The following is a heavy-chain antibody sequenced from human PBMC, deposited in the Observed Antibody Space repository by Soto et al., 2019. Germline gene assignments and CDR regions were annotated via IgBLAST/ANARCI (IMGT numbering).Heavy chain of an antibody. V-gene: IGHV1-69*01. CDR3: AISICPNWFDP. CDR2: IIPIFGTA. D-gene: IGHD3-9*01. CDR1: GGTFSSYA. Sequence: QVQLVQAGAEVKKPGSSVKVSCKASGGTFSSYAISWVRQAPGQGLEWMGGIIPIFGTANYAQTFQGRVKITADESTSTAYMELSSMRSEDTAVDYCAISICPNWFDPWGQGTLVTVSS. J-gene: IGHJ5*02.